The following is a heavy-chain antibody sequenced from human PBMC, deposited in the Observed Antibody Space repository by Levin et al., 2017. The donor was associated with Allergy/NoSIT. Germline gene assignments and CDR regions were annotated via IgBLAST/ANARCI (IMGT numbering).Heavy chain of an antibody. CDR3: GRLPMTTGKYLDY. CDR1: GYTFTSYW. V-gene: IGHV5-51*01. J-gene: IGHJ4*02. CDR2: IYPGDSET. Sequence: PGGSLRLSCKVSGYTFTSYWIGWVRQMPGKGLEWMGIIYPGDSETRYSPSFQGQVTISVDKSIRTAYLPSSSLKALYTAMYYCGRLPMTTGKYLDYWGQGTLVTVSS. D-gene: IGHD4-17*01.